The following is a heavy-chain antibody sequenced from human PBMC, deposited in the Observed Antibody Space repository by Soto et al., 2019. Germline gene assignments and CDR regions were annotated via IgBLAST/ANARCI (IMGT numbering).Heavy chain of an antibody. D-gene: IGHD3-16*01. CDR3: ARVGTYYDYIWGDCDI. V-gene: IGHV3-33*01. CDR1: GFTFSSYG. CDR2: IWYYGINK. J-gene: IGHJ3*02. Sequence: QVQLVESGGGVVQPGRSLRLSCAASGFTFSSYGMHWVRQAPGKGLEWVAVIWYYGINKYDADSVKGRFTISRDNSQNTLYLQMNSLRADDTAVYYCARVGTYYDYIWGDCDIWVQGTMVTVSS.